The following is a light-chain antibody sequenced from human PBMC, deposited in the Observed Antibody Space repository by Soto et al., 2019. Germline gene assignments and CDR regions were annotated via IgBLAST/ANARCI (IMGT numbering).Light chain of an antibody. CDR3: QQYNNWPFT. CDR1: QSVSSN. CDR2: GAS. V-gene: IGKV3-15*01. Sequence: EIVMTQSPATLSVSPGERDTLSCRASQSVSSNLAWYQQKPGQAPRRLIYGASTRATGIPARFSGSGSGTEFTLTISSLQSEDFAVYYCQQYNNWPFTFGPGTKVDIK. J-gene: IGKJ3*01.